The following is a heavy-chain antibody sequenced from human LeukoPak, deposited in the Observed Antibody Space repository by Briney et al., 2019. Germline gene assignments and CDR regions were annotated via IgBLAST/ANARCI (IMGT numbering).Heavy chain of an antibody. CDR3: ARSAPVYYDFWSGGGYFDY. D-gene: IGHD3-3*01. CDR1: GYTFTSYG. J-gene: IGHJ4*02. Sequence: ASVKVSCKASGYTFTSYGISWVRQAPGQGLEWMGWISAYNGNTNYAQKLQGRVTMTTDTSTSTAYMELRSLRSDDTAVYYCARSAPVYYDFWSGGGYFDYWGQGTLVTVSS. V-gene: IGHV1-18*01. CDR2: ISAYNGNT.